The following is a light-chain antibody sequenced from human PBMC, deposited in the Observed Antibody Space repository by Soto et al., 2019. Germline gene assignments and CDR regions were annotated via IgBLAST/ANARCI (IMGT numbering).Light chain of an antibody. V-gene: IGKV3-20*01. CDR3: KQYGRSPLT. J-gene: IGKJ4*01. CDR2: GAS. CDR1: QSVSSSY. Sequence: EIVLTQSPGTLSLSPGERATLSCRASQSVSSSYLAWYQQKPGQAPRLLIYGASSRATGIPDRFSGSGSGTDFTLTISRLEPEDFGVYYCKQYGRSPLTFGGGTKVEIK.